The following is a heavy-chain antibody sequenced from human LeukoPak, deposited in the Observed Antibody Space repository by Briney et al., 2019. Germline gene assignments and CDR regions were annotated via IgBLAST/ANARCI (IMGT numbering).Heavy chain of an antibody. V-gene: IGHV1-2*02. J-gene: IGHJ4*02. CDR3: ASEKDSGSYSPLDY. CDR1: GYTFTGYY. D-gene: IGHD1-26*01. Sequence: GASVKVSCKASGYTFTGYYMHWVRQAPGQGLEWMGWINPNSGGTNYAQKFQGRATMTRDTSISTAYMELSRLRSDDTAVYYCASEKDSGSYSPLDYWGQGTLVTVSS. CDR2: INPNSGGT.